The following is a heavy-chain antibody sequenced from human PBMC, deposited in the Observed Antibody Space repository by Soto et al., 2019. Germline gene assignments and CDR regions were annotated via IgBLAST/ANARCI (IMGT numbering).Heavy chain of an antibody. CDR2: ISPYDGYT. D-gene: IGHD3-22*01. V-gene: IGHV1-18*01. CDR1: GYTFTSYG. CDR3: ARGGYYDSSGSRNYHYYGMNV. J-gene: IGHJ6*02. Sequence: QVQLVQSGAEVKKPGASVKVSCKASGYTFTSYGINWVRQAPGQGLEWLGWISPYDGYTNYAQILQGSVYMTTDTSTKTAYMELRSRRSDDTAMYYCARGGYYDSSGSRNYHYYGMNVWGQGTTVTVSS.